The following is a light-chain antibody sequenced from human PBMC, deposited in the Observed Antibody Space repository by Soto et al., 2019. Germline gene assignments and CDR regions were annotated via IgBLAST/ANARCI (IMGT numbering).Light chain of an antibody. J-gene: IGLJ3*02. CDR2: GVS. CDR3: SSYTSSSTPGV. CDR1: SSDVGGYNY. Sequence: QSALTQPASVSGSPGQSITISCTGTSSDVGGYNYVSWYQQHPGKAPKLMIYGVSNRPSGVSNRFSGSKSGNTASLTISGLQAEDEADYYCSSYTSSSTPGVFGGGTKVTVL. V-gene: IGLV2-14*01.